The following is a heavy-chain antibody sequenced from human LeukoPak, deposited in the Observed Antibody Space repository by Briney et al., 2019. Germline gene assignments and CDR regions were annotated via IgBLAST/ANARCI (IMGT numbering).Heavy chain of an antibody. D-gene: IGHD2-21*02. Sequence: GGSLRLSCAASGFTVSSNYMSWVRQAPGKGRERDSVIYSGGSTYYADSVKGRFTISRDNSKNTLYLQMNSLRAEDTAVYYCAREEYCGGDCATIDIWGQGTMVTVSS. V-gene: IGHV3-53*01. CDR1: GFTVSSNY. CDR3: AREEYCGGDCATIDI. J-gene: IGHJ3*02. CDR2: IYSGGST.